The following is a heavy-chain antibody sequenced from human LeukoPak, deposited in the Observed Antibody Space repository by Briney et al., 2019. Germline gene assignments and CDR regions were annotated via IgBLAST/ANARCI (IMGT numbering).Heavy chain of an antibody. CDR1: GYSFTSYW. CDR2: IYPGDSDT. V-gene: IGHV5-51*01. J-gene: IGHJ3*02. Sequence: GESLNLSCKGSGYSFTSYWIGWVRQMPGKGLEWMGIIYPGDSDTRYSPSFQGQVTISADKSISTAYLQWSSLQASDTAMYYCARRSGLYAFDIWGQGTMVTVSS. CDR3: ARRSGLYAFDI. D-gene: IGHD6-25*01.